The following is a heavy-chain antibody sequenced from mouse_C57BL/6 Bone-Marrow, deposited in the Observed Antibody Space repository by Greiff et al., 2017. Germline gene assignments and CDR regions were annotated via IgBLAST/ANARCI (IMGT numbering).Heavy chain of an antibody. V-gene: IGHV5-9*01. Sequence: EVQGVESGGGLVKPGGSLKLSCAASGFTFSSYTMSWVRQTPEKRLEWVATISGGGGNTYYPDSVKGRFTISTDNANNTPYLQMSSLRSEDTALDYCARGELVWYFDVWGTGATVTVSS. J-gene: IGHJ1*03. CDR3: ARGELVWYFDV. CDR2: ISGGGGNT. D-gene: IGHD4-1*01. CDR1: GFTFSSYT.